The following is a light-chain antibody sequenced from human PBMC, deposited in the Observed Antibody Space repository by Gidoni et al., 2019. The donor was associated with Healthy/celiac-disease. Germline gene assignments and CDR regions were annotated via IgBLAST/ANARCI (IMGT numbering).Light chain of an antibody. CDR2: RDS. CDR3: QVWDSSTGV. Sequence: SYELTQPLSVSVALGKPDRITCGGNNIGRKNVHWYKQKPGQDLVLVIYRDSNRPSGIPERFSGSNSGNTATLTISRAQAGYEADYYCQVWDSSTGVFGGGTKLTVL. V-gene: IGLV3-9*01. J-gene: IGLJ2*01. CDR1: NIGRKN.